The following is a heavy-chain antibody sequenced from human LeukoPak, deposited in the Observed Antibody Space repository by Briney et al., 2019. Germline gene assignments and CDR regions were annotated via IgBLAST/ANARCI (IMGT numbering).Heavy chain of an antibody. V-gene: IGHV3-23*01. Sequence: GGSLRLSCAASGFTFSTYAMHWVRQAPGKGLEWVSAISGSGGSTYYADSVKGRFTISRDNSKNTLYLQMNSLRAEDTAVYYCAKVPAYYYDSSGLYWGQGTLVTVSS. CDR3: AKVPAYYYDSSGLY. CDR2: ISGSGGST. J-gene: IGHJ4*02. CDR1: GFTFSTYA. D-gene: IGHD3-22*01.